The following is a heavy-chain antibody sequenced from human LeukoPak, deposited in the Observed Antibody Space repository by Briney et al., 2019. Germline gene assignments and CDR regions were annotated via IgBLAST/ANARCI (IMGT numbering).Heavy chain of an antibody. CDR2: ISAYNGNT. J-gene: IGHJ4*02. V-gene: IGHV1-18*01. Sequence: GASVKVSCKASGYTFTSYGISWVRQAPGQGLEWMGWISAYNGNTNYAQKLQGRVTMTTDTSTSTAYMELRSLRSDDTAVYYRARADIVVVVAALFDYWGQGTLVTVSS. CDR3: ARADIVVVVAALFDY. D-gene: IGHD2-15*01. CDR1: GYTFTSYG.